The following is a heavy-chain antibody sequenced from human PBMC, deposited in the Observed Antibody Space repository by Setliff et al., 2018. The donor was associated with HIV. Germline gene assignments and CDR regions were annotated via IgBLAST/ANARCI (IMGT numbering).Heavy chain of an antibody. CDR1: GYTLTELS. CDR2: FVPEHSET. V-gene: IGHV1-24*01. J-gene: IGHJ6*03. D-gene: IGHD4-17*01. CDR3: ATRGELLGRRASTVTVYYYYLDV. Sequence: ASSEGLCKVSGYTLTELSIHWVRQAPGKGLEWMGGFVPEHSETIYAQKFQGRVTMTEDTSTDTAFMELSGLTSEDTAVYYCATRGELLGRRASTVTVYYYYLDVWGNGTTVTVSS.